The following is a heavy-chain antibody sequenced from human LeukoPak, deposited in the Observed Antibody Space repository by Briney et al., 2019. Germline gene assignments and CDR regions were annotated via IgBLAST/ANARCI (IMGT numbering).Heavy chain of an antibody. D-gene: IGHD6-19*01. V-gene: IGHV1-69*13. J-gene: IGHJ4*02. CDR1: GGTFSSYA. Sequence: ASVKVSCKASGGTFSSYAISWVRQAPGQGLEWMGGIIPIFGTANYAQKFQGRVTITADESTSTAYMGLSSLRSEDTAVYYCARDSEQWLERGRFDYWGQGTLVTVSS. CDR3: ARDSEQWLERGRFDY. CDR2: IIPIFGTA.